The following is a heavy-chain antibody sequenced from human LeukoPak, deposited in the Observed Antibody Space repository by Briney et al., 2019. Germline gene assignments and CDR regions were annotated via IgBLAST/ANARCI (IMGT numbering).Heavy chain of an antibody. J-gene: IGHJ4*02. CDR3: ATDGNYYDSSGYYKR. Sequence: GASVKVSCKVSGYTLTELCMHWVRQAPGKGLEWMGGFDAEDGETIYAQKFQGRVTMTEDTSTDTAYMELSSLTSEDTAVYYCATDGNYYDSSGYYKRWGQGTLVTVSS. V-gene: IGHV1-24*01. CDR2: FDAEDGET. CDR1: GYTLTELC. D-gene: IGHD3-22*01.